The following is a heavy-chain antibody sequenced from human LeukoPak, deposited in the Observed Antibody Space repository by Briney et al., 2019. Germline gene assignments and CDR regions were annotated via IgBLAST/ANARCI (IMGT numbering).Heavy chain of an antibody. CDR2: IVVGSGNT. Sequence: GASVKVSCKASGFTFTSSAMQWVRQARGQRLEWIGWIVVGSGNTNYAQKFQERVTITRDMSTSTAYMELSSLRSEDTAVYYCAAEVGVLTGYYHYGMDVWGQGTTVTVSS. CDR3: AAEVGVLTGYYHYGMDV. J-gene: IGHJ6*02. D-gene: IGHD3-9*01. CDR1: GFTFTSSA. V-gene: IGHV1-58*02.